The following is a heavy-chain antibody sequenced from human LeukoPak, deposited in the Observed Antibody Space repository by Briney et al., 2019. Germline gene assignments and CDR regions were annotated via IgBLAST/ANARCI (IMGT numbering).Heavy chain of an antibody. J-gene: IGHJ4*02. CDR2: IRYDGSNK. CDR1: GFTFSSYG. D-gene: IGHD2-15*01. Sequence: SGGSLRLSCAAPGFTFSSYGMHWVRQAPGKGLEWVAFIRYDGSNKYYADSVKGRFTISRDNSKNTLYLQMNSLRAEDTAVYYCAKDHGRYCSGGSCYCFDYWGQGTLVTVSS. V-gene: IGHV3-30*02. CDR3: AKDHGRYCSGGSCYCFDY.